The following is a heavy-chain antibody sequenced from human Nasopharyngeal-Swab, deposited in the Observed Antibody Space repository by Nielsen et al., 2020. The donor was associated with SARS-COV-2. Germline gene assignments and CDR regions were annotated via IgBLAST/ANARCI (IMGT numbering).Heavy chain of an antibody. V-gene: IGHV3-73*01. Sequence: GESLKISCAASGFNFSDSAIHWVRQASGKGLEWVGRIRSKGNTYATAYAASVKGRFIILRDDPTNTAYLQMNSLKTEDTAMYYCTRCGGGCYSGRDYWGQGTLVTVSS. CDR3: TRCGGGCYSGRDY. CDR2: IRSKGNTYAT. CDR1: GFNFSDSA. J-gene: IGHJ4*02. D-gene: IGHD2-15*01.